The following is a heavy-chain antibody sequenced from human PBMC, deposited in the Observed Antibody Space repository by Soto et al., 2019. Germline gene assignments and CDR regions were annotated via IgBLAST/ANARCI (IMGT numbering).Heavy chain of an antibody. D-gene: IGHD4-17*01. CDR1: GFTFSNYG. J-gene: IGHJ4*02. CDR2: IPYDGSYK. CDR3: ARDDDYPDNGLDY. Sequence: QVPLVESGGGVVQPGRSLRLSCAASGFTFSNYGMHWVRQAPGKGLEWVAVIPYDGSYKHYADFVKGRFTISRDNSKNTLYLEMNSLRAEDTAVYYCARDDDYPDNGLDYWGQGTLVTVSS. V-gene: IGHV3-33*05.